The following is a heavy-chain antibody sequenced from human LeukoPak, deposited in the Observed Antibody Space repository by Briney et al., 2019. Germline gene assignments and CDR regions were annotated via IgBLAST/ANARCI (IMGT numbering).Heavy chain of an antibody. CDR3: AREATHLGY. CDR2: IYYSGST. J-gene: IGHJ4*02. CDR1: GGSISSSSYY. V-gene: IGHV4-39*07. Sequence: SETLSLTCTVSGGSISSSSYYWGWIRQPPGKGLEWIGSIYYSGSTYYNPSLKSRVTISVDTSKNQFSLKLSSVTAADTAVYYCAREATHLGYWGQGILVTVSS.